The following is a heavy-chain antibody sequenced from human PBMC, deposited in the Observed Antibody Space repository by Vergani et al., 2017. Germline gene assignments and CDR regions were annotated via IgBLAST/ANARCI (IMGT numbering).Heavy chain of an antibody. CDR1: GGSISSYY. CDR3: ANSYCSSLSCYAFYGMEV. D-gene: IGHD2-2*01. CDR2: FYYSGST. Sequence: QVQLQESGPGLVKPSETLFLTCTVPGGSISSYYWSWIRQPPGKGLEWIGYFYYSGSTNYNPPLKSQVNISVDTSKNQFSLKLGSVTAADTAVYYCANSYCSSLSCYAFYGMEVWGQGTTVTVSS. J-gene: IGHJ6*02. V-gene: IGHV4-59*01.